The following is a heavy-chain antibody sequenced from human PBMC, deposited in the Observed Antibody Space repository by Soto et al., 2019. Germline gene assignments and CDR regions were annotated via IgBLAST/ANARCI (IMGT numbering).Heavy chain of an antibody. J-gene: IGHJ3*02. CDR1: GYPVTAYY. CDR2: INPATGAA. D-gene: IGHD3-3*01. Sequence: QLHLVHSGAVVKKPGASVTVSCSASGYPVTAYYMHWVRQAPGRGLEWMGGINPATGAAKYTQTFQGRVTMTRETSTSTAFMELSGLKSEDTAVFYCARGGGVGVAGSAAFDMWGQGTLVTVSS. CDR3: ARGGGVGVAGSAAFDM. V-gene: IGHV1-2*02.